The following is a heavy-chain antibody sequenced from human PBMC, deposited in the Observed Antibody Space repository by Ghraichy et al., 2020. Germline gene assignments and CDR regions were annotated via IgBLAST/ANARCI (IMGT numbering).Heavy chain of an antibody. CDR2: ISYDGSNK. J-gene: IGHJ4*02. Sequence: GGSLRLSCAASGFTFSSYGMHWVRQAPGKGLEWVAVISYDGSNKYYADSVKGRFTISRDNSKNTLYLQMNSLRAEDTAVYYCAKLAAGWQGPSAVAPDYWGQGTLVTVSS. D-gene: IGHD6-19*01. CDR1: GFTFSSYG. CDR3: AKLAAGWQGPSAVAPDY. V-gene: IGHV3-30*18.